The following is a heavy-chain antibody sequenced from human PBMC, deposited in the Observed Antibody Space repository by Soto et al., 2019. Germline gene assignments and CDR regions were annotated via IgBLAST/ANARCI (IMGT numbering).Heavy chain of an antibody. D-gene: IGHD6-13*01. V-gene: IGHV3-23*01. CDR1: GFTFSKHA. Sequence: EVQLLESGGGLVQPGGSLRLSCAASGFTFSKHAISWVRQAPGKGLEWVSAISASGGNTYYADSVKGRFTISRDNSKNTLYLQMNSLRAEDTAVYYCAKRYSSSCETHFDYWGQGTLVTVS. J-gene: IGHJ4*02. CDR2: ISASGGNT. CDR3: AKRYSSSCETHFDY.